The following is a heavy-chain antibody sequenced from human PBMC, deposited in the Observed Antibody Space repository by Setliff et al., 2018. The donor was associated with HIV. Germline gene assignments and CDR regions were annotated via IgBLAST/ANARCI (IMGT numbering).Heavy chain of an antibody. J-gene: IGHJ3*02. CDR2: INHSGST. Sequence: SETLSLTCAVYGGSFSGYYWSWIRQSPGKELEWIGGINHSGSTNYNPSLKSRVTISVDKSKKQLSLRLTSVTAADTAVYYCARGRQIGVEGAGGFDIWGQGTVVTVSS. CDR1: GGSFSGYY. D-gene: IGHD1-26*01. CDR3: ARGRQIGVEGAGGFDI. V-gene: IGHV4-34*01.